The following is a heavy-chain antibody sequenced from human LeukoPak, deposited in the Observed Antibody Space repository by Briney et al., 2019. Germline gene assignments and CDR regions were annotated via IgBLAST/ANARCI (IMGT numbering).Heavy chain of an antibody. J-gene: IGHJ4*02. Sequence: PGGSLRLSCAASRFTFSSYWMTGVRQAPGKGLEWVANIKPDGSKKSYVDSVKGRYTISRDNAQNSLYLQTNSPRADDTGVYYCASQPAAAAVDYWGQGTLVTVSS. CDR3: ASQPAAAAVDY. D-gene: IGHD2-2*01. V-gene: IGHV3-7*03. CDR2: IKPDGSKK. CDR1: RFTFSSYW.